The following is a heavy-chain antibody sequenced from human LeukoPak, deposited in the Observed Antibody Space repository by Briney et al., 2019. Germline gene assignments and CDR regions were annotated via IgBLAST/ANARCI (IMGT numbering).Heavy chain of an antibody. V-gene: IGHV3-21*01. Sequence: PGGSLRLSCAASGSTFSSYSMNWVRQAPGKGLEWVSSISSSSYIYYADSVKGRFTISRDNAKNSLYLQMNSLRAEDTAVYYCARDRGSYTFDYWGQGTLVTVSS. CDR1: GSTFSSYS. CDR2: ISSSSYI. D-gene: IGHD1-26*01. J-gene: IGHJ4*02. CDR3: ARDRGSYTFDY.